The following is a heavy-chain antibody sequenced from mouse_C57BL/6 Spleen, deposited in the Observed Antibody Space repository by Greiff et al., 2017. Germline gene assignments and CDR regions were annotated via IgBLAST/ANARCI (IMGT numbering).Heavy chain of an antibody. CDR2: INPSNGGT. D-gene: IGHD1-1*01. V-gene: IGHV1-53*01. J-gene: IGHJ2*01. CDR1: GYTFTSYW. CDR3: ARGATVVAPYYFDY. Sequence: QVQLQQPGTELVKPGASVKLSCKASGYTFTSYWMHWVKQRPGQCLEWIGNINPSNGGTNYNEKFKSKATLTVDKSSSTAYMQLSSLTSEDSAVYYCARGATVVAPYYFDYWGQGTTLTVSS.